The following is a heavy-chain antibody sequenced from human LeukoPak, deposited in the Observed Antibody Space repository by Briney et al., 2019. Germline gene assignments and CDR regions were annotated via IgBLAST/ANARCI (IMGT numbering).Heavy chain of an antibody. CDR1: GFIFSNSA. J-gene: IGHJ2*01. V-gene: IGHV3-30*18. CDR2: ISYDGNTK. CDR3: AKKSSRAVADWYFDL. Sequence: GGSLRLSCAASGFIFSNSAMNWVRQAPGKGLEWVAVISYDGNTKYYADSVKGRFTISRDNSKNTLYLQMNSLRAEDTAVYYCAKKSSRAVADWYFDLWGRGTLVTVSS. D-gene: IGHD6-19*01.